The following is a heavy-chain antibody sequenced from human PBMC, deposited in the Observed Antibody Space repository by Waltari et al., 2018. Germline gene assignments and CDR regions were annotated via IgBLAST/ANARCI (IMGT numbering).Heavy chain of an antibody. CDR3: ARDGDIAAAGPHFDY. D-gene: IGHD6-13*01. J-gene: IGHJ4*02. CDR2: IWYDGSNK. V-gene: IGHV3-33*01. CDR1: GYTLTELS. Sequence: QVQLVQSGAEVKKPGASVKVSCKVSGYTLTELSMHWVRQAPGKGLEWVAVIWYDGSNKYYADSVKGRFTISRDNSKNTLYLQMNSLRAEDTAVYYCARDGDIAAAGPHFDYWGQGTLVTVSS.